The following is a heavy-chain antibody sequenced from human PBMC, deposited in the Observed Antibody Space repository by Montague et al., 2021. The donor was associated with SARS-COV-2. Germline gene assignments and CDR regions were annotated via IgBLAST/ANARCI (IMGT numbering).Heavy chain of an antibody. CDR2: IYNGGST. Sequence: SETLSLTCTVSGDSIRNSDYSWGWVRQPPGNGLEWIGNIYNGGSTFYNPSLKSRVTLFVDTSKNQFSLKLSSVTAADTAVYYCATRTRYPQNDFGFWGQGTLVTVSS. D-gene: IGHD1-14*01. J-gene: IGHJ4*02. V-gene: IGHV4-39*01. CDR1: GDSIRNSDYS. CDR3: ATRTRYPQNDFGF.